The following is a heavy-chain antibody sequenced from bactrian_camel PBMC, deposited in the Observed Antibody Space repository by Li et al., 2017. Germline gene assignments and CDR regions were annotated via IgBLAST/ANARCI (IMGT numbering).Heavy chain of an antibody. J-gene: IGHJ4*01. V-gene: IGHV3S55*01. CDR2: IDSRGTI. Sequence: HVQLVESGGGSVQAGDSLTLSCAASGMRYPFFSMAWFRQALGKEREGVARIDSRGTIEYLDSVKGRFTISRDNAKNTLYLQMNSLKTEDTGVYYCATWVGLSWLRPGQGTQVTVS. D-gene: IGHD6*01. CDR1: GMRYPFFS.